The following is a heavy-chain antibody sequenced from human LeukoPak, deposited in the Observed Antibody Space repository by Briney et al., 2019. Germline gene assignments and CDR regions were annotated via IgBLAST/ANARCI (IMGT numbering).Heavy chain of an antibody. D-gene: IGHD6-13*01. CDR3: AKDRPTVYSSSWLHFLDS. Sequence: GGSLRLSCAASGFTFSSYGMSWVRQAPGKGLEWVSSISRSGGSTHYADSVKGRFTISRDNSKNMLSLQMNSLRAEDTAVYYCAKDRPTVYSSSWLHFLDSWGQGTLVTVSS. V-gene: IGHV3-23*01. CDR2: ISRSGGST. J-gene: IGHJ4*02. CDR1: GFTFSSYG.